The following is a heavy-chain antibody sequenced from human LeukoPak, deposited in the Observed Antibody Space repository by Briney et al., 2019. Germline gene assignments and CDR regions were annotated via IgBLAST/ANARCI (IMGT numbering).Heavy chain of an antibody. CDR1: GDSISGADYF. V-gene: IGHV3-11*04. CDR3: ARVCSNTSCWGAFDI. CDR2: ISSSGSSI. J-gene: IGHJ3*02. Sequence: LSLTCTVSGDSISGADYFWSWIRQTPGKVLEWVSYISSSGSSIYYADSVKGRFTSSRDNARNSLYLQMNSLRAEDTAVYYCARVCSNTSCWGAFDIWGQGTMVTVSS. D-gene: IGHD2-2*01.